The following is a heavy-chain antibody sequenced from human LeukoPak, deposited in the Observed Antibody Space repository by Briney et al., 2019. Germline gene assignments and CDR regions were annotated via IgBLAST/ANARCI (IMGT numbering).Heavy chain of an antibody. J-gene: IGHJ4*02. Sequence: GGSLRLSCAASGFTFSSYWMHWVRQAPGKGLVWVSRINSDGSSTSYADSVKGRFTISRDNAKNTLYLQMNSLRAEDTAVYYCAKDRGSQGSTDYYFDYWGQGTLVTVSS. V-gene: IGHV3-74*01. CDR1: GFTFSSYW. CDR2: INSDGSST. D-gene: IGHD3-10*01. CDR3: AKDRGSQGSTDYYFDY.